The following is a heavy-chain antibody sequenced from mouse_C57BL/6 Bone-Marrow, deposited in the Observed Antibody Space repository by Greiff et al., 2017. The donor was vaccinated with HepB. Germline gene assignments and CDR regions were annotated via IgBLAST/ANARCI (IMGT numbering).Heavy chain of an antibody. D-gene: IGHD3-2*02. J-gene: IGHJ3*01. CDR2: IDPENGDT. V-gene: IGHV14-4*01. Sequence: VKLQQSGAELVRPGASVKLSCTASGFNIKDDYMHWVKQRPEQGLEWIGWIDPENGDTEYASKFQGKATITADTSSNTAYLQLSSLTSEDTAVYYCTVDSSGYVGFAYWGQGTLVTVSA. CDR1: GFNIKDDY. CDR3: TVDSSGYVGFAY.